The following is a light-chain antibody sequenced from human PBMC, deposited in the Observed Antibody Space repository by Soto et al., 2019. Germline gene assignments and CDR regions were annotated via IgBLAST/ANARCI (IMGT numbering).Light chain of an antibody. CDR1: QTVSSY. CDR2: DAS. J-gene: IGKJ4*01. Sequence: EIVLTQSPATLSLSPGERATLSCRASQTVSSYLAWYQQKPGLAPRLLISDASSRAAGIPARFSGSGSGTYFTLTISSLEPEDFAVYYCQQRSDWPRTFGGGTRVEIK. V-gene: IGKV3-11*01. CDR3: QQRSDWPRT.